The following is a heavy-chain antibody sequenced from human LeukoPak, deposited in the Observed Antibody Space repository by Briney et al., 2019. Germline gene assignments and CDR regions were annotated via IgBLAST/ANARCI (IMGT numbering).Heavy chain of an antibody. CDR2: ISSSGSTI. CDR1: GFTFSSYE. V-gene: IGHV3-48*03. CDR3: CGSGSYYNVWTNWFDP. Sequence: GGSLRLSCAAFGFTFSSYEMNWVRQAPGKGLEWVSYISSSGSTIYYADSVKGRLTISRDNAKNSLYLQMNSLRAEDTAVYYCCGSGSYYNVWTNWFDPWGQGTLVTVSS. D-gene: IGHD3-10*01. J-gene: IGHJ5*02.